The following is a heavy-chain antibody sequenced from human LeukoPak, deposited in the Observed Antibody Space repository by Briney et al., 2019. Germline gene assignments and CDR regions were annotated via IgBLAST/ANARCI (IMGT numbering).Heavy chain of an antibody. CDR1: GGSISSYY. J-gene: IGHJ3*02. CDR3: ARDSDCSSTRCYTGAFDI. Sequence: SETLSLTCTVSGGSISSYYRSWIRQPPGKGLEWIGYIYYSGSTNYNPSLKSRVTISVDTSKNQFSLKLSSVTAADTAVYYCARDSDCSSTRCYTGAFDIWGQGTMVTVSS. D-gene: IGHD2-2*02. V-gene: IGHV4-59*01. CDR2: IYYSGST.